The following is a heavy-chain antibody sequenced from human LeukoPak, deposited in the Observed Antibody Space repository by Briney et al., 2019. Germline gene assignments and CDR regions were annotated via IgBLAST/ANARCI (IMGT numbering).Heavy chain of an antibody. CDR1: GYSFNGYF. J-gene: IGHJ6*02. CDR3: ARRFYYAMDV. V-gene: IGHV1-2*02. CDR2: INPNSGDT. Sequence: GASVKVSCKASGYSFNGYFMQWVRQAPGQGLEWMGWINPNSGDTNYAQKFQGRVTMTRDTSISTAYMELSRLRSDDAAVYYCARRFYYAMDVWGQGTTVTVSS. D-gene: IGHD3-16*01.